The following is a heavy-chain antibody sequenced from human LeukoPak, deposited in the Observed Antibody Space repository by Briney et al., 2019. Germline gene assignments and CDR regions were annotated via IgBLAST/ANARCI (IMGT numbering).Heavy chain of an antibody. D-gene: IGHD2-2*01. V-gene: IGHV3-30*02. CDR3: AKNRVRYCSSTSCFYFDY. J-gene: IGHJ4*02. Sequence: QPGGSLRLSCAASGFTFSSYGMHWVRQAPGKGLEWVAFIRYDGSNKYYADSVKGRFTISRDNSKNTLYLQMNSLRAEDTAVYYCAKNRVRYCSSTSCFYFDYWGQGTLVTFSS. CDR2: IRYDGSNK. CDR1: GFTFSSYG.